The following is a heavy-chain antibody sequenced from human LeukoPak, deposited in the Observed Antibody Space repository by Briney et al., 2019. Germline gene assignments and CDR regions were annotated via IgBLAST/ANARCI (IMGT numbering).Heavy chain of an antibody. CDR3: ARGAGTGWRFDS. CDR2: IYSGGST. D-gene: IGHD6-19*01. CDR1: EFSVGSNY. J-gene: IGHJ4*02. V-gene: IGHV3-66*01. Sequence: PGGSLRLSCAASEFSVGSNYMTWVRQAPGKGLEWVSLIYSGGSTYYADSVKGRFTISRDNSKNTLYLQMNSLRAEDTAVYYCARGAGTGWRFDSWGQGTLVTVSS.